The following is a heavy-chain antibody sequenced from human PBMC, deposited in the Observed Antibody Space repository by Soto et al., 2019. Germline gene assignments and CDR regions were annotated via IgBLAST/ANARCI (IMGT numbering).Heavy chain of an antibody. CDR2: ISGDGSST. CDR3: ARSLPGTYGAFDL. D-gene: IGHD1-7*01. J-gene: IGHJ3*01. Sequence: LRLSCAASEFTFRSYWMHWVRQSPGKGLVWVSRISGDGSSTNYADSVKGRFTISRDNAKNTVYLQIDSLRAEDTAVYYCARSLPGTYGAFDLWGQGTMVTVSS. V-gene: IGHV3-74*01. CDR1: EFTFRSYW.